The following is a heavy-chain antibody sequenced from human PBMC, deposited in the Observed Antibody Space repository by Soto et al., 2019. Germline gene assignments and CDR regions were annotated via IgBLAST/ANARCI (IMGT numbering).Heavy chain of an antibody. Sequence: QITLKESGPTLVKPTQTLTLTCTFSGFSLTSSGVGVGWIRQPPGKALEWLALIYWDNDKRYSPSLKSRLTISKDTSKHHVVLTLTNMDSVDTATYYCAHGRGGFHPTVSWGYWGQGTLVTVSS. CDR3: AHGRGGFHPTVSWGY. J-gene: IGHJ4*02. D-gene: IGHD4-17*01. CDR2: IYWDNDK. V-gene: IGHV2-5*02. CDR1: GFSLTSSGVG.